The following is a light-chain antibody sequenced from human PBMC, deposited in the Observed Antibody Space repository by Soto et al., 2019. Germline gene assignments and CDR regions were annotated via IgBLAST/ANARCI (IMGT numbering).Light chain of an antibody. CDR2: ATS. CDR3: QKHNRAPLT. Sequence: DVQMTQSPSSLSASVGDRVTITCRASPGIAPYLARIQHKPGKVPRLLIYATSTLQSGVPSRFSGSGSGTDCTLTISSRQPEGVATYYCQKHNRAPLTFGGGTNVEIQ. V-gene: IGKV1-27*01. J-gene: IGKJ4*02. CDR1: PGIAPY.